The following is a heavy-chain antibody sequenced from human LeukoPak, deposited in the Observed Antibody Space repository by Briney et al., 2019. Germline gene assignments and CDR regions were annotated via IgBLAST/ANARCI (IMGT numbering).Heavy chain of an antibody. J-gene: IGHJ4*02. CDR3: VKFYAGNGM. Sequence: GGSLRLSCSASGFTFSTYVMHWVRQAPGKGLEYVSAMSSNGGSTYYADSVKGRFTISRDNSKNTLYLQMSSLRAEDTAVYYCVKFYAGNGMWGQGTLVTVS. D-gene: IGHD4-23*01. V-gene: IGHV3-64D*09. CDR2: MSSNGGST. CDR1: GFTFSTYV.